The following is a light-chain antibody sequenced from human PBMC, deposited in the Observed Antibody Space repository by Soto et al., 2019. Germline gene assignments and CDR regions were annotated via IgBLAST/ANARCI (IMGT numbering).Light chain of an antibody. CDR1: SSNIGSHY. V-gene: IGLV1-47*01. CDR2: RDG. CDR3: AVWDASLTGWV. Sequence: QSALTQPPSASGNPGQSLTISCAGSSSNIGSHYVYWYQHLPGTAPKLLIFRDGQRPSGVPDRFFGSKSGTSASLAISGLRSEDEAHYYCAVWDASLTGWVFGGGTKRTVL. J-gene: IGLJ3*02.